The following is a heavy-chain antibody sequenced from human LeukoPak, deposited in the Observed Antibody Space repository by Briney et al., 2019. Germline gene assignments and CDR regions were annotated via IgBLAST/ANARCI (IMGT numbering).Heavy chain of an antibody. Sequence: SETLSLTCTVSGGSISSYYWSWIRQPAGKGPEWIGRIYTSGSTNYNPSLKSRVTMSVDTSKNQFSLKLSSVTAADTAVYYCARGPRSGYSSSWYGSYLDYWGQGTLVTVSS. CDR1: GGSISSYY. J-gene: IGHJ4*02. D-gene: IGHD6-13*01. V-gene: IGHV4-4*07. CDR2: IYTSGST. CDR3: ARGPRSGYSSSWYGSYLDY.